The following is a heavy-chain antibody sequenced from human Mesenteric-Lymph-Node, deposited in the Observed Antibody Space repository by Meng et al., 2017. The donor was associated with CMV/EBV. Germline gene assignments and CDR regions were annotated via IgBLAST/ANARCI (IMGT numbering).Heavy chain of an antibody. D-gene: IGHD2-2*01. V-gene: IGHV3-23*01. CDR3: ARDLVVVVPAAIPYYYYGMDV. CDR2: ISGSGGST. Sequence: GESLKISCAASGFTFSSYAMSWVRQAPGKGLEWVSAISGSGGSTYYADSVKGRFTISRDNSKNTLYLLMNSLRAEDTAVYYCARDLVVVVPAAIPYYYYGMDVWGQGTTVTVSS. J-gene: IGHJ6*02. CDR1: GFTFSSYA.